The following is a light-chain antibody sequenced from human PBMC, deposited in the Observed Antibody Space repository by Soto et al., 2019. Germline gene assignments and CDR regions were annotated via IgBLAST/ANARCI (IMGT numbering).Light chain of an antibody. J-gene: IGLJ2*01. CDR3: QSYDSSLKEV. CDR1: NSNIGSNT. Sequence: QSVLTQPPSASGTPGQTVAISCSGSNSNIGSNTVNWYQQFPGTAPKLLIYGNSNRPSGVPDRFSGSKSGTSASLAITGLQAEDEADYYCQSYDSSLKEVFGGGTKLTVL. V-gene: IGLV1-40*01. CDR2: GNS.